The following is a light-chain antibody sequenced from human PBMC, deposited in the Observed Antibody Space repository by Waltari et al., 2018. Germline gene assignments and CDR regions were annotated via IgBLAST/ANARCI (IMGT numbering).Light chain of an antibody. J-gene: IGKJ4*01. V-gene: IGKV1-17*01. Sequence: DIQMTQSPSSLSASVGDRVTITCRASQGISYYLDWYQQIPGKAPKLLNYKASTLQRGVPSRFSGSGSGTDFTLTISSLQPEDFATYYCQQHNSNPLTFGGGTKVEIK. CDR3: QQHNSNPLT. CDR2: KAS. CDR1: QGISYY.